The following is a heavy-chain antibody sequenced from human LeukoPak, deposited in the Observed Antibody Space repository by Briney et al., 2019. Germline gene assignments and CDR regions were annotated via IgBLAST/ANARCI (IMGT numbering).Heavy chain of an antibody. Sequence: GGSLRLSCAASGFTFSSYWMHWVRQAPGKGLVWVSRINSDGSSTSYADSVKGRFTISRDNAKNTLYLQMNSLRAEDTAVYYCAMGPYMGPDGNWFDPWGQGTLVTVSS. V-gene: IGHV3-74*01. CDR3: AMGPYMGPDGNWFDP. CDR1: GFTFSSYW. D-gene: IGHD1-14*01. J-gene: IGHJ5*02. CDR2: INSDGSST.